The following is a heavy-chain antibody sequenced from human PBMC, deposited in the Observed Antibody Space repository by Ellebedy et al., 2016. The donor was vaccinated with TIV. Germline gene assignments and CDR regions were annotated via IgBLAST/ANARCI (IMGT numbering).Heavy chain of an antibody. CDR2: ITGRGDSA. D-gene: IGHD1-26*01. V-gene: IGHV3-23*01. CDR1: GFSLSSYA. Sequence: PGGSLRLSCVVSGFSLSSYAMNWVRQAPGKGLEWVYVITGRGDSALYADYGRGRLTIYKDDSKNTLYLKMSSLTVEDTAVYYCTKAFLIVSNFEHWGLGVQVTVSS. J-gene: IGHJ4*02. CDR3: TKAFLIVSNFEH.